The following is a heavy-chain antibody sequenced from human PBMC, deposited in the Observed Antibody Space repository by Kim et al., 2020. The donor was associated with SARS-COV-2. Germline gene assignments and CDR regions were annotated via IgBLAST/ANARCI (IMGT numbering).Heavy chain of an antibody. J-gene: IGHJ5*02. CDR3: ARDPDRGWFDP. CDR2: T. Sequence: TNYNPSLKSRVTISVDTSKNQFSLKLSSVTAADTAVYYCARDPDRGWFDPWGQGTLVTVSS. D-gene: IGHD2-15*01. V-gene: IGHV4-34*01.